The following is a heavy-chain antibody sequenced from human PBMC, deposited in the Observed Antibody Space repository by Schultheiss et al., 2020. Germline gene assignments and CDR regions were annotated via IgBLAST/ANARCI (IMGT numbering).Heavy chain of an antibody. CDR2: ITSTSNAI. Sequence: GGSLRLSCVGSGFTFNTYTMHWVRQVPGKGLEWVSSITSTSNAIYYADSVKGRFTISRDNAKNSLYLQMNSLRDEDTALYYCTRAQSYWGQGTLVTVSS. CDR3: TRAQSY. J-gene: IGHJ4*02. V-gene: IGHV3-48*02. CDR1: GFTFNTYT.